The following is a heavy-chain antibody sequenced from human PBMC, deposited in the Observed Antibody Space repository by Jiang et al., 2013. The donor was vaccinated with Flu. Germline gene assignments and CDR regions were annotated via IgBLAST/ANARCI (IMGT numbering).Heavy chain of an antibody. D-gene: IGHD1-7*01. V-gene: IGHV4-38-2*02. CDR1: DSSISSDYH. Sequence: LLKPSETLSLTCTVSDSSISSDYHWGWIRQPPGKGLEWIGNIYHSGSTYYTPSLRSRVTISIDTSNNQFSLKLSSVTAADTAVYYCAGDWNYELAYWGRGTLVTVSS. J-gene: IGHJ4*02. CDR2: IYHSGST. CDR3: AGDWNYELAY.